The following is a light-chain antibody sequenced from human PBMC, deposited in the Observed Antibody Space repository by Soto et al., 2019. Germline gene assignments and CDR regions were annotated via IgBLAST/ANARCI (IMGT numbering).Light chain of an antibody. Sequence: QSALTQPASVSGSPGQSITISCTGTSSDVGGYNYVSWYQPHPGKATKLMIYDVSNRPSGVSNRFSGSKSGNTASLTISGLQAEDEADYYCSSYTSSSTLGVFGGGTKLTVL. J-gene: IGLJ2*01. CDR1: SSDVGGYNY. V-gene: IGLV2-14*01. CDR2: DVS. CDR3: SSYTSSSTLGV.